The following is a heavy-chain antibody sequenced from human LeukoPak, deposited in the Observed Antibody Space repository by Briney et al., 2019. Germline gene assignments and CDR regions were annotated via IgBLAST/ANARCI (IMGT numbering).Heavy chain of an antibody. J-gene: IGHJ2*01. V-gene: IGHV1-18*01. Sequence: ASVKVSCKASGYTFTSYGISWVRQAPGQGLEWMGWISAYNGNTNYAQKLQGRVTMTTDTSTSTAYMELRSLRSDDTAVYYCARTYSSSWYSNWYFDLWGRGTLVTVSS. D-gene: IGHD6-13*01. CDR2: ISAYNGNT. CDR3: ARTYSSSWYSNWYFDL. CDR1: GYTFTSYG.